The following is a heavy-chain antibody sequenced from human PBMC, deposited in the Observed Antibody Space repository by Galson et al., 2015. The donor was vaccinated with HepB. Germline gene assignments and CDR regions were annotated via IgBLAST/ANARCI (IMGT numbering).Heavy chain of an antibody. J-gene: IGHJ3*02. D-gene: IGHD1-26*01. CDR2: IYYSGST. CDR1: GGSTSIFY. V-gene: IGHV4-59*01. Sequence: QVQLQGSGPGLVKPSETLSLTCTVSGGSTSIFYWSWIRQSPGEGLEWIGYIYYSGSTNSNPSLKSRVTMSVDTSKNQFSLKLSSVTAADTAVYYCARESRSLDAFDIWGQGTMVTVSS. CDR3: ARESRSLDAFDI.